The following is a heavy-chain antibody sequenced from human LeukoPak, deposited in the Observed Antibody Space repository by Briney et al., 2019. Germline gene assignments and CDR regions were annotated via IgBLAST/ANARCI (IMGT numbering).Heavy chain of an antibody. CDR3: PRGGSSGGSCYPDY. D-gene: IGHD2-15*01. CDR2: RHYSGDI. V-gene: IGHV4-59*13. CDR1: GASISTCY. Sequence: SETLSLTCTVSGASISTCYWYWSRQPPEQGLGRIGYRHYSGDISYNHSLKSRVTISAYNSKNQLSLKLSSVTAAEKAVYYCPRGGSSGGSCYPDYWGQGTLVTVSS. J-gene: IGHJ4*02.